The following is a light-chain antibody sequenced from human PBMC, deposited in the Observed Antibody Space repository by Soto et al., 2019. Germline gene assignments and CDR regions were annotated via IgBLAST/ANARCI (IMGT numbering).Light chain of an antibody. J-gene: IGKJ2*01. CDR3: QQYGSSPRVT. CDR2: GAS. V-gene: IGKV3-20*01. Sequence: EIVLTQSPGPLSLSPGERDPLSCRASQSVSSSYFAWYQQKPGQAPRLLIYGASSRATGIPDRFSGSGSGTDFTLTISRLEPEDFAVYYCQQYGSSPRVTFGQGTKLEIK. CDR1: QSVSSSY.